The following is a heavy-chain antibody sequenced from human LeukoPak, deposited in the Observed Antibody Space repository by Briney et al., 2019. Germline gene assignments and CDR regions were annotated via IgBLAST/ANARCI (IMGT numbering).Heavy chain of an antibody. CDR3: ARVKWELLAGPFEY. J-gene: IGHJ4*02. CDR1: GDSVSSGSYY. CDR2: LYSSGTT. D-gene: IGHD1-26*01. Sequence: SETLSLTCTVSGDSVSSGSYYWSWIRQPAGKGLEWIGRLYSSGTTNYNPSLKSRVSMSVDTSKNQFSLMLSSVTAADTAVYYCARVKWELLAGPFEYWGQGTLVTVSS. V-gene: IGHV4-61*02.